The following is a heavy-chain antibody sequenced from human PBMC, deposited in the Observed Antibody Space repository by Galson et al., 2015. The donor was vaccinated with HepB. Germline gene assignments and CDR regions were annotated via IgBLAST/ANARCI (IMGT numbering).Heavy chain of an antibody. J-gene: IGHJ6*02. CDR2: IIPILGIA. V-gene: IGHV1-69*02. Sequence: SVKVSCKASGGTFSSYTISWVRQAPGQGLEWMGRIIPILGIANYAQKFQGRVTITADKSTSTAYMELSSLRSEDTAVYYCNRLSVAAATLSAKYGMDVWGQGTTVTVSS. CDR3: NRLSVAAATLSAKYGMDV. CDR1: GGTFSSYT. D-gene: IGHD6-13*01.